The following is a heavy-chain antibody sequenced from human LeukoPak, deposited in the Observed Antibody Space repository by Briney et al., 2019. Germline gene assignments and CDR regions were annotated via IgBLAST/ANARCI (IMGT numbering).Heavy chain of an antibody. Sequence: GGSLRLSCAASGVTLSSYAMSWARQAPGKGLEWVSGISSSGSGGNTYYADSVKGRFTISRDKSKNTLYLQMNSLRAEDTAVYYCATGYCSGGTCYSIYWGQGTLVTVSS. J-gene: IGHJ4*02. CDR3: ATGYCSGGTCYSIY. CDR1: GVTLSSYA. V-gene: IGHV3-23*01. CDR2: ISSSGSGGNT. D-gene: IGHD2-15*01.